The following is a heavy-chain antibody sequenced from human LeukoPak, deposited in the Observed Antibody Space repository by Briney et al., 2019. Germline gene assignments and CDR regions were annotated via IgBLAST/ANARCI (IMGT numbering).Heavy chain of an antibody. V-gene: IGHV3-23*01. CDR3: AKASRADTLTGPINWFDP. D-gene: IGHD3-9*01. J-gene: IGHJ5*02. CDR1: GFTFSSYA. Sequence: GGSLRLSCAASGFTFSSYAMSWVRQAPGKGLEWVSAISGSGGSTYYADSVKGRFTISRDNSKNTLYLQMNSLRAEDTAVYYCAKASRADTLTGPINWFDPWGQGTLVTVSS. CDR2: ISGSGGST.